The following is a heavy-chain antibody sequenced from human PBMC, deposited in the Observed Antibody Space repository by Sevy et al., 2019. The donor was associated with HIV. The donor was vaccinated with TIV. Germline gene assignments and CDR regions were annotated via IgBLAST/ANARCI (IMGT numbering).Heavy chain of an antibody. D-gene: IGHD3-22*01. CDR3: ARDPAYYYDSSGYYYDY. V-gene: IGHV3-21*01. CDR1: GFTFSSYS. CDR2: ISSSSSSYI. J-gene: IGHJ4*02. Sequence: GGSLRLSCAASGFTFSSYSMNWVRQAPGKGLEWVSSISSSSSSYIYYADSVKGRFTISRDNAKNSLYLQMNSLRAEDTAVYYCARDPAYYYDSSGYYYDYWGQGTLVTVSS.